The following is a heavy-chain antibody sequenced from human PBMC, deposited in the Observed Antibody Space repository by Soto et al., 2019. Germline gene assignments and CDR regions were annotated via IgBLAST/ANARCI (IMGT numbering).Heavy chain of an antibody. CDR3: ARFHGGSGSYYDHYYYGMDV. CDR1: CGSISSSNW. D-gene: IGHD3-10*01. Sequence: SETLSLTCAVSCGSISSSNWWSWVRQPPGKGLEWIGEIYHSGSTNYNPSLKSRVTISVDKSKNQFSLKLSSVTAADTAVYYCARFHGGSGSYYDHYYYGMDVWGQGTTVTVSS. V-gene: IGHV4-4*02. J-gene: IGHJ6*02. CDR2: IYHSGST.